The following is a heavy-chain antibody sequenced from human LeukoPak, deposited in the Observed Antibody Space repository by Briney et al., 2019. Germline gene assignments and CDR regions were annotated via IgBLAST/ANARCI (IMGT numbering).Heavy chain of an antibody. V-gene: IGHV1-69*13. CDR2: IIPIFGTA. D-gene: IGHD3-22*01. CDR3: ARDEGYCYDC. J-gene: IGHJ3*01. CDR1: GGTFISYA. Sequence: SVKVSCKACGGTFISYAISWVRQAPGQGLEWMGGIIPIFGTANYAQKFQGRVTITADESTSTAYMELSSLRSEDTAVYYCARDEGYCYDCWGQGTMVTVSS.